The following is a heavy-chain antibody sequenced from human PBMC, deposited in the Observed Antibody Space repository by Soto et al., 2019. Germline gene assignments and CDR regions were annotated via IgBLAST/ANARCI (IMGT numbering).Heavy chain of an antibody. V-gene: IGHV3-30*18. CDR1: GFTFSSYG. Sequence: PGGSLRLSCAASGFTFSSYGMHWVRQAPGKGLEWVAVISYDGSNKYYADSVKGRFTISRDNSKKTLYLQMNSLRAEDTALYYCAKGPSYDYPNAAFDIWGQGTMVPVSS. CDR2: ISYDGSNK. CDR3: AKGPSYDYPNAAFDI. D-gene: IGHD3-16*01. J-gene: IGHJ3*02.